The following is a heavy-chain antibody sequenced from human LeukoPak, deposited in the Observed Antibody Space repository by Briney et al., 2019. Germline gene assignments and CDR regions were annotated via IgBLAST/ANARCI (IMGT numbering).Heavy chain of an antibody. CDR1: GGSISSGGYS. V-gene: IGHV4-30-2*01. Sequence: SETLSLTCAVSGGSISSGGYSWSWIRQPPGKGLEWIGYIYHSGSTYYNPSPKSRVTISVDRSKNQFSLKLSSVTAADTAVYYCAREGRGYSYDWGQGTLVTVSS. CDR3: AREGRGYSYD. J-gene: IGHJ4*02. D-gene: IGHD5-18*01. CDR2: IYHSGST.